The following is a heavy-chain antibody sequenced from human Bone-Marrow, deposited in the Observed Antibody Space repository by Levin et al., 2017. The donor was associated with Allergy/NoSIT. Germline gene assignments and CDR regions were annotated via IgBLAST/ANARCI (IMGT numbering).Heavy chain of an antibody. D-gene: IGHD3-9*01. CDR2: INPNSGGT. CDR3: ARDRGDILTGYYFFDY. Sequence: ASVKVSCKASGYTFTGYYMHWVRQAPGQGLEWMGWINPNSGGTNYAQKFQGRVTMTRDTSISTAYMELSRLRSDDTAVYYCARDRGDILTGYYFFDYWGQGTLVTVSS. CDR1: GYTFTGYY. V-gene: IGHV1-2*02. J-gene: IGHJ4*02.